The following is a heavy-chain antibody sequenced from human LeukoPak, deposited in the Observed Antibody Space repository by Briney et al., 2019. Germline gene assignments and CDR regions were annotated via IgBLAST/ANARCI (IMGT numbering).Heavy chain of an antibody. Sequence: SETLSLTCAVYGGSFSGYYWGWIRQPPGKGLEWIGEINHSGSTNYNPSLKSRVTISVDTSKNQFSLKLSSVTAADTAVYYCARGGAETTPRKNWFDPWGQGTLVTVSS. CDR1: GGSFSGYY. V-gene: IGHV4-34*01. CDR2: INHSGST. J-gene: IGHJ5*02. CDR3: ARGGAETTPRKNWFDP. D-gene: IGHD4-17*01.